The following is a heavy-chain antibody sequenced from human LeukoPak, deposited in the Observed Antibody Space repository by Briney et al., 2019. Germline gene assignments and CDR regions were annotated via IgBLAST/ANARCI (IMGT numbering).Heavy chain of an antibody. J-gene: IGHJ3*02. D-gene: IGHD3-3*01. V-gene: IGHV4-34*01. Sequence: SETLSLTCAVYGGSFSGYYWSWIRQPPGKGLEWIGEINHSGSTNYNPSLKSRVTISVDTSRNQFSLKLSSVTAADTAVYYCARGPPRELRFLEWLSISSAFDIWGQGTMVTVSS. CDR3: ARGPPRELRFLEWLSISSAFDI. CDR1: GGSFSGYY. CDR2: INHSGST.